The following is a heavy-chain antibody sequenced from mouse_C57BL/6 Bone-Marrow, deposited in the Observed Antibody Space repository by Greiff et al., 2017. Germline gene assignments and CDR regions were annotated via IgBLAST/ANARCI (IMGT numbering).Heavy chain of an antibody. CDR1: GFTFSSYA. Sequence: DVQLVESGEGLVKPGGSLKLSCAASGFTFSSYAMSWVRQTPEKRLEWVAYISSGGDYIYYADTVKGRFTISRDNARNTLYLQMSSLKSEDTAMYYCTRDRSLHYYGSSYWYFDVWGTGTTVTVSS. V-gene: IGHV5-9-1*02. J-gene: IGHJ1*03. CDR3: TRDRSLHYYGSSYWYFDV. D-gene: IGHD1-1*01. CDR2: ISSGGDYI.